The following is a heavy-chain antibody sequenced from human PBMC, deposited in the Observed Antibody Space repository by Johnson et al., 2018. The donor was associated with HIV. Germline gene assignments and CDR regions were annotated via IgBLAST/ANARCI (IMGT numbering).Heavy chain of an antibody. CDR1: GFTVSSNY. CDR3: ASLPGGMNNALDI. J-gene: IGHJ3*02. CDR2: IYSGGST. Sequence: EVLLVESGGGLVQPGGSLRLSCAASGFTVSSNYMSWVRQAPGKGLEWVSVIYSGGSTYYADSVKGRFTISRYNSKNTLYLQMNSLRTEDTAVYYSASLPGGMNNALDIWGRGTMVIVST. D-gene: IGHD1-14*01. V-gene: IGHV3-66*02.